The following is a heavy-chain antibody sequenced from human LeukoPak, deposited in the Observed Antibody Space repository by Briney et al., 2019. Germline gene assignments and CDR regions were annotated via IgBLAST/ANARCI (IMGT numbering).Heavy chain of an antibody. D-gene: IGHD6-13*01. CDR1: GFTFSSYG. Sequence: GGSLRLSCAASGFTFSSYGMHWVRQAPGKGLEWVAFIRYDGSNKYYADSVKGRFTISRDNSKNTLYLQMNSLRAEDTAVYYCVKDREVAAGAGAFDIWGQGTMVTVSA. CDR3: VKDREVAAGAGAFDI. CDR2: IRYDGSNK. J-gene: IGHJ3*02. V-gene: IGHV3-30*02.